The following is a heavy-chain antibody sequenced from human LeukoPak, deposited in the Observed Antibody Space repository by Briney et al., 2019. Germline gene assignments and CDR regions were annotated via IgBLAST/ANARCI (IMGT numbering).Heavy chain of an antibody. CDR2: ISGTTSGT. CDR1: GFTFSTCA. J-gene: IGHJ4*02. V-gene: IGHV3-23*01. CDR3: AKEGYMGYYFDY. D-gene: IGHD6-13*01. Sequence: GGSLRLSCAASGFTFSTCAMSWVRQAPGKGLEWVSGISGTTSGTYYADSVKGRFTISRDNSKNTLYLQMNSLRAEDTAVYYCAKEGYMGYYFDYWGQGTLVTVSS.